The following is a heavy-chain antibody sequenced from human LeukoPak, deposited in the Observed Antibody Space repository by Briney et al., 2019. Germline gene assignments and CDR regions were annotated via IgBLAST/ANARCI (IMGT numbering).Heavy chain of an antibody. D-gene: IGHD3-16*01. CDR2: INPNSGGT. V-gene: IGHV1-2*02. CDR1: GYTFTGYY. Sequence: GASVKVSCKASGYTFTGYYMHWVRQAPGQGLEWMGWINPNSGGTNYAQEFQGRVTMTRDTSISTAYMELSRLRSDDTAVYYCARASTFYYYGMDVWGQGTTVTVSS. J-gene: IGHJ6*02. CDR3: ARASTFYYYGMDV.